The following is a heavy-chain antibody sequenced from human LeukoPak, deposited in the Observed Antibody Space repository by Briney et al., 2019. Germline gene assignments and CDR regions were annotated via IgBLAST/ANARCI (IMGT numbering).Heavy chain of an antibody. CDR1: GGSISSGSYY. Sequence: SQTLSLTCTVSGGSISSGSYYWSWIRQPAGKGLEWIGRIYTSGSTNYNPSLKSRVTISVDTSKNQFSLKLSSVTAADTAVYYCARGLAAAAHDCWGQGTLVTVSS. V-gene: IGHV4-61*02. D-gene: IGHD6-13*01. CDR3: ARGLAAAAHDC. CDR2: IYTSGST. J-gene: IGHJ4*02.